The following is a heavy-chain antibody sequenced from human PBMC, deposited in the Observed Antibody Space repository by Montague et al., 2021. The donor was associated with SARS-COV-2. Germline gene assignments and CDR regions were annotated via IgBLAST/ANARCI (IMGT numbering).Heavy chain of an antibody. Sequence: SRSLSLSASGFRFSSYGMHWVRQAPGKGLEWVAVIWYDGSNKYYADSVKGRFTISRDNSKNTLYLQMNSLRAEDTAVYYCARDPTYGSGSFQSGFFDYWGQGTLVTVSS. CDR1: GFRFSSYG. CDR2: IWYDGSNK. J-gene: IGHJ4*02. CDR3: ARDPTYGSGSFQSGFFDY. V-gene: IGHV3-33*01. D-gene: IGHD3-10*01.